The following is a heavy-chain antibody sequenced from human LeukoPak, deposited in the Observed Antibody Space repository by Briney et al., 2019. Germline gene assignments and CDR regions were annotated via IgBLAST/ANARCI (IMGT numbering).Heavy chain of an antibody. CDR3: ARDPPAFDI. CDR1: GFTFSSYW. J-gene: IGHJ3*02. V-gene: IGHV3-7*01. D-gene: IGHD2-15*01. Sequence: PGGSLRLSCVASGFTFSSYWMSWVRQAPGEGLEWVANIKQDGSEKYYVDSVKGRFTISRDNAKNSLYLQMNSLRAEDTAVYYCARDPPAFDIWGQGTMVTVSS. CDR2: IKQDGSEK.